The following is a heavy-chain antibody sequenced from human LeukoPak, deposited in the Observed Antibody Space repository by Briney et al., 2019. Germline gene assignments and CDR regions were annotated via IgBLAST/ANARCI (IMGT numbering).Heavy chain of an antibody. D-gene: IGHD3-22*01. J-gene: IGHJ4*02. CDR2: INPNSGGT. CDR1: GYTFTGYY. Sequence: ASVKVSCKASGYTFTGYYMHWVRQAPGQGLEWMGWINPNSGGTNYAQKFQGRVTMTRDTSISTAYMELSRLRSDDTAVYYCAREISKYYYDSSGPGFDYWGQGTLVTVSS. CDR3: AREISKYYYDSSGPGFDY. V-gene: IGHV1-2*02.